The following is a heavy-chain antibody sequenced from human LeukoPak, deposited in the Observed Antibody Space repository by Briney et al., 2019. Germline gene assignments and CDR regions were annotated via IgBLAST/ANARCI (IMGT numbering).Heavy chain of an antibody. D-gene: IGHD3-9*01. CDR3: ARGRALRYYPF. CDR2: INYSGST. Sequence: SETLSLTCDVYGGSFSGYYWTWIRQPPGKGLEWIGEINYSGSTNYNPSLKSRVTISVDTSKNQFSLKLSSVTAADTAVYYCARGRALRYYPFWGQGTMVTVSS. J-gene: IGHJ3*01. CDR1: GGSFSGYY. V-gene: IGHV4-34*01.